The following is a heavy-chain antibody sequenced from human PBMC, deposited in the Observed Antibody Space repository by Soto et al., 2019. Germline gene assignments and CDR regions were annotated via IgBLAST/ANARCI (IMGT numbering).Heavy chain of an antibody. CDR1: GFSFRSYE. D-gene: IGHD3-3*01. Sequence: SGGSLRLSCAASGFSFRSYEMNWVRQAPGKGLEWVSYIGDSGSTIYYTDSVKGRFTISRDNVKNSLYLQMNSLRAEDTAVYYCAKALGSLYDHWGQGTMVTVYS. J-gene: IGHJ4*02. CDR2: IGDSGSTI. CDR3: AKALGSLYDH. V-gene: IGHV3-48*03.